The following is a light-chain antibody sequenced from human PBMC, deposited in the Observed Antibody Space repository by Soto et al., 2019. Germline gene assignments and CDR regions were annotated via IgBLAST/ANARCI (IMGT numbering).Light chain of an antibody. CDR3: QQSYSTPRT. Sequence: DIQMTQSPSSLSASVGDRVTITCRASQSITNSLNWYQKKPEKAPDLLIYAASTLQSGVPSRFSGSGSGTDFTLTISSLQFEDFATYYCQQSYSTPRTFGQGTKVEIE. CDR2: AAS. V-gene: IGKV1-39*01. CDR1: QSITNS. J-gene: IGKJ1*01.